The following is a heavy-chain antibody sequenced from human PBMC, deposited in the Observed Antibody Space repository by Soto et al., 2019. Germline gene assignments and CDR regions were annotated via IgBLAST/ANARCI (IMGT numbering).Heavy chain of an antibody. Sequence: SETLSLTCTVSGGSVSSATYYWTWIRQPPGKGLEWIGYIYYSGSTNYNPSLKSRVTISVDTSKNQFSLKLSSVTAADTAVYYCARIITMVRGVIIIPNWFDPWGQGTLVTVSS. CDR3: ARIITMVRGVIIIPNWFDP. CDR1: GGSVSSATYY. CDR2: IYYSGST. D-gene: IGHD3-10*01. V-gene: IGHV4-61*01. J-gene: IGHJ5*02.